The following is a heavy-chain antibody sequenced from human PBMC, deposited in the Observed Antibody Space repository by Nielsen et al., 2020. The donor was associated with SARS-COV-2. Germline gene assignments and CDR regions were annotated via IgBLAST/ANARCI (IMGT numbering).Heavy chain of an antibody. CDR1: GGTFSSYA. CDR3: ARDRNVDTADDY. CDR2: ISAYNGNT. Sequence: ASVKVSCKASGGTFSSYAISWVRQAPGQGLEWMGWISAYNGNTNYAQKLQGRVTMTTDTSTSTAYMELRNLRSDDTAVYYCARDRNVDTADDYWGQGTLVTVSS. D-gene: IGHD5-18*01. V-gene: IGHV1-18*01. J-gene: IGHJ4*02.